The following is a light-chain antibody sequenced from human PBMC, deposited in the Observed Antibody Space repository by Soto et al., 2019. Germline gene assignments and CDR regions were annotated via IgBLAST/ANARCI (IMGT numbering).Light chain of an antibody. CDR2: DAS. CDR3: QQRSNWPPRRNA. Sequence: EIVMTQSPATLSVSPWERATLTCRASQSVSSSSLAWYQQKPGQAPRLLIYDASNRATGIPARFSGSGSGTDFTRTISSLEPEDFAVYSCQQRSNWPPRRNAVGQGTRVEIK. CDR1: QSVSSSS. J-gene: IGKJ5*01. V-gene: IGKV3D-20*02.